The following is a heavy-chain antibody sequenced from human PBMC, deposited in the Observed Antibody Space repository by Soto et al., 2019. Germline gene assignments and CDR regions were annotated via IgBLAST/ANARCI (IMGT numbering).Heavy chain of an antibody. CDR1: GGTFSSYA. CDR3: ARGTRDYYGSGSYYSNSYYYYGMDV. V-gene: IGHV1-69*12. CDR2: IIPIFGTA. J-gene: IGHJ6*02. Sequence: QVQLVQSGAEVKKPGSPVKVSCKASGGTFSSYAISWVRQAPGQGLEWMGGIIPIFGTANYAQKFQGRVTITADESTSTAYMELSSLRSEDTAVYYCARGTRDYYGSGSYYSNSYYYYGMDVWGQGTTVTVSS. D-gene: IGHD3-10*01.